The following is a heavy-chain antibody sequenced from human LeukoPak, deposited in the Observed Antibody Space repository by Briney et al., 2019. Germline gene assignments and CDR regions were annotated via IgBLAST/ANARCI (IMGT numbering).Heavy chain of an antibody. CDR1: GYCFTSYW. J-gene: IGHJ1*01. CDR3: ARQNAGGSSSGWYEVY. Sequence: GESLKISCKGSGYCFTSYWISWVRQMPGKGLEWMGRIDPSDSYTNYSPSFQGHVTISADKSISTAYLQWSSLKASDTAMYYCARQNAGGSSSGWYEVYRGQGTLVTVSS. V-gene: IGHV5-10-1*01. CDR2: IDPSDSYT. D-gene: IGHD6-19*01.